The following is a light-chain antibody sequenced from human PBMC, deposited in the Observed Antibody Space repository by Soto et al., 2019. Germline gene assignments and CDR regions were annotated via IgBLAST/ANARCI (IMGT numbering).Light chain of an antibody. CDR1: QSVTST. V-gene: IGKV3-15*01. CDR2: DTS. Sequence: EIVLTQSPGTLSLSPGERATLSCRASQSVTSTSLAWYQQKPGQAPRLLMYDTSTRATGIPARFSGSGSGTEFTLTISSLQSEDFAVYYCHQYNNWPPITFGQGTRLEIK. J-gene: IGKJ5*01. CDR3: HQYNNWPPIT.